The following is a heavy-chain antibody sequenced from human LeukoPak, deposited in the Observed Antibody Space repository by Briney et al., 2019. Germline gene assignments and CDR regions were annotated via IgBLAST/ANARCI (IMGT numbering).Heavy chain of an antibody. J-gene: IGHJ4*02. Sequence: GESLKISCKGSGYSFTSYWIGWVRPMPGKGLEWMGIIYPGDSDTRYSPSFQGQVTISADKSISTAYLQWSSLKASDTAMYYCARQVDSSGYYLDYWGQGTLVTVSS. D-gene: IGHD3-22*01. CDR3: ARQVDSSGYYLDY. V-gene: IGHV5-51*01. CDR1: GYSFTSYW. CDR2: IYPGDSDT.